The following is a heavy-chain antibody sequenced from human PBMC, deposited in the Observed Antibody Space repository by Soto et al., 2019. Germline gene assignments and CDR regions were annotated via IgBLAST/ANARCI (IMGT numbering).Heavy chain of an antibody. CDR1: GFPFPQYD. Sequence: PGGSLRLSCAASGFPFPQYDMNWVRQAPGKGLEWVAAVGRFGNTYYRDSVRGRFTISRDDSRNLVYLQMSRLRLDDTAVYYCAKAPSGCTSITCYLPFDYWGQGTLVTVSS. J-gene: IGHJ4*02. CDR2: VGRFGNT. D-gene: IGHD2-2*01. CDR3: AKAPSGCTSITCYLPFDY. V-gene: IGHV3-23*01.